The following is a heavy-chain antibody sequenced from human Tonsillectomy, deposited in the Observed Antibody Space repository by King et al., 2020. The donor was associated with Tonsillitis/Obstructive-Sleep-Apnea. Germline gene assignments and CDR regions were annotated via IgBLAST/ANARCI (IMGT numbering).Heavy chain of an antibody. Sequence: VQLVESGAEVKKPGESLKISCKGSGYSFTSYWIGWVRQMPGKGLEWMGIIYPGDSDTRYSPSFQGQVTISADESISTAYLQWSSLKASDTAMYYCARRGDFWSGYHYPIDYWGQGTLVTVSS. CDR3: ARRGDFWSGYHYPIDY. CDR1: GYSFTSYW. D-gene: IGHD3-3*01. J-gene: IGHJ4*02. V-gene: IGHV5-51*01. CDR2: IYPGDSDT.